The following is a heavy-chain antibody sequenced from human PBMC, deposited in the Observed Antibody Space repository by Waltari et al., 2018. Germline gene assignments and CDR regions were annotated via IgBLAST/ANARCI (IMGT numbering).Heavy chain of an antibody. CDR1: GFTFSSYW. J-gene: IGHJ4*02. V-gene: IGHV3-7*01. CDR3: AREEWNAKSFYFDY. CDR2: KKKEGMDK. D-gene: IGHD1-1*01. Sequence: EVQLVESGGGLVQPGGSLRLSCAASGFTFSSYWMSWVRQAPGKGLEGVAKKKKEGMDKYYVDAVKGRFTISRDNAKNSRYLQMNSLRAEDTAVYYCAREEWNAKSFYFDYWGQGTLVTVSS.